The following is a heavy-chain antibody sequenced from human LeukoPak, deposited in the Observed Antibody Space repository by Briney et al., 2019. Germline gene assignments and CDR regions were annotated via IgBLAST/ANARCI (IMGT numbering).Heavy chain of an antibody. CDR3: AKDGDNSGYDLSY. V-gene: IGHV3-30*02. CDR2: IRYDGTKE. CDR1: GFIFSSYG. Sequence: GGSLRLSCAASGFIFSSYGMHWVRQAPGKGLEWVAFIRYDGTKEYYADSVKGRFTISRDNSKNTLYLQMNRLRAEDTAVYFCAKDGDNSGYDLSYWGQGTLVTVSS. D-gene: IGHD3-22*01. J-gene: IGHJ4*02.